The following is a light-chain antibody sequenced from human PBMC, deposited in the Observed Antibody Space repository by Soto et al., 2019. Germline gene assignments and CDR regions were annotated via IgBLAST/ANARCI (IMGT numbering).Light chain of an antibody. CDR2: VAS. J-gene: IGKJ5*01. CDR1: QTISSY. Sequence: TQSPAARAAFVCGTVPSISSASQTISSYLNWYQQKPGKAPKLLIYVASSLQGGVPSRFSGSGSGTDFTLTIGSLQPDDFATYYCQQSYSTPITFGQGTRLEIK. CDR3: QQSYSTPIT. V-gene: IGKV1-39*01.